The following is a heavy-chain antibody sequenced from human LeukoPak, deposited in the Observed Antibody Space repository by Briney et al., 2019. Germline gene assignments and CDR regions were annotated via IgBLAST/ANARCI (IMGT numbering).Heavy chain of an antibody. CDR1: GFTFSTYA. CDR2: ISYDGSNK. V-gene: IGHV3-30-3*01. Sequence: GRSLRLSCAASGFTFSTYAMHWVRQAPGKGLEWVAVISYDGSNKYYADSVKGRFTISRDNSKKTLYLQMNSLRAEDTAVYYCAKDPYRVVFATGNYLDPWGQGTLVTVSS. CDR3: AKDPYRVVFATGNYLDP. J-gene: IGHJ5*02. D-gene: IGHD2-15*01.